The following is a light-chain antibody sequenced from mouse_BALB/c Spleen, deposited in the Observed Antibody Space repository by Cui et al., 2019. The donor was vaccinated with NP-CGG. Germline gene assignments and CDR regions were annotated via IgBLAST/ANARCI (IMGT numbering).Light chain of an antibody. CDR1: TGAVTTNNF. CDR3: VLWYSNHWV. Sequence: QAVVTQESALTTSPGETVTFTCRSNTGAVTTNNFANWVQEKPDHLFTGLIGGTNNRPPGVPARFSGSLIGDKAALTITGAQTEDEATYFCVLWYSNHWVFGGGTKLTVL. J-gene: IGLJ1*01. V-gene: IGLV1*01. CDR2: GTN.